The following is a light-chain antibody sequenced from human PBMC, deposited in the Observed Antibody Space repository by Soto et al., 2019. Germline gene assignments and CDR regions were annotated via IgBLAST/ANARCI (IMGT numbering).Light chain of an antibody. CDR2: GAS. J-gene: IGKJ1*01. CDR3: QQYGRSPTT. Sequence: EIVMTQSPATLSVSPGERATLSCRASQSVSINLAWYQQKPGQAPRFLIYGASSRATGIPDRFSGSGSGTDFTLTISRLEPEDFAVYYCQQYGRSPTTFGQGTKVDIK. CDR1: QSVSIN. V-gene: IGKV3-20*01.